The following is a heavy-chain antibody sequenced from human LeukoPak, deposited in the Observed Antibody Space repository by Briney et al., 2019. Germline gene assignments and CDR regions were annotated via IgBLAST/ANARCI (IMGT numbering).Heavy chain of an antibody. CDR1: GGSISGYY. CDR2: IYYSGST. CDR3: ARGDVLRWYFDL. V-gene: IGHV4-59*01. J-gene: IGHJ2*01. D-gene: IGHD2/OR15-2a*01. Sequence: SEALSLTCTVSGGSISGYYWSWIRQPPGKGLEWIGYIYYSGSTNYNPSLKSRVTISVDTSKNQFSLKLSSVTAADTAVYYCARGDVLRWYFDLWGRGTLVTVSS.